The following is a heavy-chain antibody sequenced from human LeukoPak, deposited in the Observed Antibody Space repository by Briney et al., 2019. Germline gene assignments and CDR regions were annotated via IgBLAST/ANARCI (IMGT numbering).Heavy chain of an antibody. CDR3: ARRSGWARFDY. CDR2: INPSGGST. D-gene: IGHD6-19*01. V-gene: IGHV1-46*01. CDR1: GYTFTSYG. Sequence: GASVKVSCKASGYTFTSYGISWVRQAPGQGLEWMGIINPSGGSTSYAQKFQGRVTMTRDMSTSTVYMELSSLRSEDTAVYYCARRSGWARFDYWGQGTLVTVSS. J-gene: IGHJ4*02.